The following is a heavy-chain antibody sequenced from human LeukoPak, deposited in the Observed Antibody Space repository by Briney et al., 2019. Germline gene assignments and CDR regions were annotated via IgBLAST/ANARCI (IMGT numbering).Heavy chain of an antibody. CDR2: ISYDGSNK. D-gene: IGHD2-2*02. Sequence: PGRSLRLSCAASGFTFSSYAMHWVRQAPGKGLEWVAVISYDGSNKYYADSVKGRFTISRDNSKNTLYLQMNSLRAEDTAVYYCAKAPAAIRLGEKYYFDYWGQGTLVTVSS. CDR1: GFTFSSYA. CDR3: AKAPAAIRLGEKYYFDY. J-gene: IGHJ4*02. V-gene: IGHV3-30-3*01.